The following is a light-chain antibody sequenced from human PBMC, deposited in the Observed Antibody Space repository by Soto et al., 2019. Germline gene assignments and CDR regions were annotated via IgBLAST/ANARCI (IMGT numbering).Light chain of an antibody. CDR3: QQYGSSSWK. J-gene: IGKJ1*01. CDR1: QSINSRS. Sequence: EIGLTQSPGTLSLAPGEGATLSCGARQSINSRSLAWYQQKPGQAPRLLIYDASSRATGIPDRFSGSGSGTDFTLTISRLEPEDFAVYYCQQYGSSSWKFGQGTKV. V-gene: IGKV3-20*01. CDR2: DAS.